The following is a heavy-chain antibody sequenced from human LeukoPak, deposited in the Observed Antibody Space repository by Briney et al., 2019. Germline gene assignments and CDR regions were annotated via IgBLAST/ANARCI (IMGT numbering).Heavy chain of an antibody. Sequence: PSETLSLTCTVSGGSISSSSFYWGWIRQPPGRGLEWIGSIYYSGSTSYNPSLKSRVTISVDTSKNQFSLKLSSVTAADTAVYYCARDRRYFDWLLNPRPFDYWGQGTLVTVSS. CDR3: ARDRRYFDWLLNPRPFDY. CDR2: IYYSGST. D-gene: IGHD3-9*01. J-gene: IGHJ4*02. V-gene: IGHV4-39*07. CDR1: GGSISSSSFY.